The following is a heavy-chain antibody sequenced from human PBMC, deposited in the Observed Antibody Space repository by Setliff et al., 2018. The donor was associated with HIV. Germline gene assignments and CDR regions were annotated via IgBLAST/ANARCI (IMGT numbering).Heavy chain of an antibody. J-gene: IGHJ4*02. CDR2: TYTSVT. CDR1: GGSISSYY. D-gene: IGHD3-10*01. Sequence: SETLSLTCTVSGGSISSYYWSWIRQPPGKGLEWIGYTYTSVTNYKPSLKSRATISIDTSKNQFSLKLTSVTAADTAIYYCARSKGGGSGSFSYWGQGTLVTVSS. CDR3: ARSKGGGSGSFSY. V-gene: IGHV4-4*08.